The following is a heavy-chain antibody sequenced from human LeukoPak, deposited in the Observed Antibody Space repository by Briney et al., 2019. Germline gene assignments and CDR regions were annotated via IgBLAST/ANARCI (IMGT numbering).Heavy chain of an antibody. CDR3: AKNRILEWLLYYFDY. J-gene: IGHJ4*02. Sequence: PGGSLRLSCAASGFTFSSYAMSWVRQAPGKGLEWVSALSGSGGSTYYADSVKGRFTISRDNSKNTLYPQMNSLRAEDTAVYYCAKNRILEWLLYYFDYWGQGTLVTVPS. D-gene: IGHD3-3*01. V-gene: IGHV3-23*01. CDR1: GFTFSSYA. CDR2: LSGSGGST.